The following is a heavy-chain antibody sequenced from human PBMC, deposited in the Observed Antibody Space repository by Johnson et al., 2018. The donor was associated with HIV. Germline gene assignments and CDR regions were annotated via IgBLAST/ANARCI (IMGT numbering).Heavy chain of an antibody. J-gene: IGHJ3*02. CDR2: ISYSGSDT. V-gene: IGHV3-30*03. CDR1: GFTFYSYG. Sequence: QVQLVESGGGVVQPGRSLRLSCAASGFTFYSYGMHWVRQAPGKGLEWVAFISYSGSDTYYVDSVKGRFTISRDNSKNTLFLQMSSLRTEDTAVYYCARDIVGAPDAFDIWGQGTMVTVSS. D-gene: IGHD1-26*01. CDR3: ARDIVGAPDAFDI.